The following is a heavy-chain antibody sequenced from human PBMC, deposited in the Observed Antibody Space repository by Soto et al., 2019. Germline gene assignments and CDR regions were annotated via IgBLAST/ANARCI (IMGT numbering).Heavy chain of an antibody. CDR3: ARARQGLGAIAWEIDY. D-gene: IGHD1-26*01. CDR2: IYHSGST. V-gene: IGHV4-30-2*01. J-gene: IGHJ4*02. Sequence: SETLSLTCAVSGGSISSGGYSWSWIRQPPGKGLEWIGYIYHSGSTYYNPSLKSRVTISVDRSKNQFSLKLSSVTAADTAVYYCARARQGLGAIAWEIDYSGQGTLVTVSS. CDR1: GGSISSGGYS.